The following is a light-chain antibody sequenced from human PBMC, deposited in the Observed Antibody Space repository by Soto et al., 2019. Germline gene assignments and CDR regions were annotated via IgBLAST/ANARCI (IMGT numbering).Light chain of an antibody. V-gene: IGKV3-20*01. CDR1: QSVSSSY. J-gene: IGKJ1*01. CDR2: DAS. Sequence: EIVLTQSPGTLSLSPGERATLSCRASQSVSSSYLAWYQQKPGQAPRLLISDASSSATGIPDRFSGTRPGTDFTLIISRLEAEDFAVYYCRQSGSSTWTFGQGTKVEIK. CDR3: RQSGSSTWT.